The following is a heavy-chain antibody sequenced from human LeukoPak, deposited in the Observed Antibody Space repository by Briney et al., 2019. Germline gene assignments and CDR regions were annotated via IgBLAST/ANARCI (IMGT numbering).Heavy chain of an antibody. D-gene: IGHD6-19*01. Sequence: SETLSLTCTVSGGSISSYYWSWIRQPPGKGLEWIGYIYTSGSTNYNPSLKSRVTISVDTSKNQFSLKLSSVTAADTAVYYGGGGGGSSGWYSGDFDYWGQGTLVTVSS. J-gene: IGHJ4*02. V-gene: IGHV4-4*09. CDR1: GGSISSYY. CDR2: IYTSGST. CDR3: GGGGGSSGWYSGDFDY.